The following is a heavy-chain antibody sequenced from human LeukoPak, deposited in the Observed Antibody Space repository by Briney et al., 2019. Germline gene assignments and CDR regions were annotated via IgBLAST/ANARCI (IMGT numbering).Heavy chain of an antibody. D-gene: IGHD3-22*01. CDR2: ISSSGSTI. V-gene: IGHV3-48*04. CDR3: ARVADGDYYDSSGYDY. CDR1: GFTFSNYS. Sequence: GGSLRLSCAASGFTFSNYSMNWVRQAPGKGLEWVSYISSSGSTIYYADSVKGRFTISRDNAKNSLYLQMNSLRAEDTAVYYCARVADGDYYDSSGYDYWGQGTLVTVSS. J-gene: IGHJ4*02.